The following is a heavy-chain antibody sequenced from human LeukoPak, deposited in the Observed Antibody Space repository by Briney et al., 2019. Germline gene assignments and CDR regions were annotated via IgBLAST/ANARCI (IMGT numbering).Heavy chain of an antibody. D-gene: IGHD3-9*01. J-gene: IGHJ4*02. CDR1: GGSISSYY. Sequence: SQTLSLTCTVSGGSISSYYWSWIRQPPGKGLEWIGYIYYSWSTNYNPSLKSRVTISVDTSKNQFSLKLSSVTAADTAVYYCARAKQEGYYDILTGYHDRYFDYWGQGTLVTVSS. CDR2: IYYSWST. CDR3: ARAKQEGYYDILTGYHDRYFDY. V-gene: IGHV4-59*08.